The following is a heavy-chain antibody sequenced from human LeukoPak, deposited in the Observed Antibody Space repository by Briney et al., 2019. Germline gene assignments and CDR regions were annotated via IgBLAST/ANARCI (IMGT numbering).Heavy chain of an antibody. D-gene: IGHD6-6*01. CDR2: IYTSGST. CDR1: GGSISSGSYY. J-gene: IGHJ6*03. V-gene: IGHV4-61*02. CDR3: AILSGYSSSSRRNFYHYYMSV. Sequence: PSQTLSLTCTVSGGSISSGSYYWSWIRQPAGKGLEWIGRIYTSGSTNYNPSLKSRVTISVDTSKNQFSLKLSSVTAADTAVYYCAILSGYSSSSRRNFYHYYMSVWGKGTTVTVSS.